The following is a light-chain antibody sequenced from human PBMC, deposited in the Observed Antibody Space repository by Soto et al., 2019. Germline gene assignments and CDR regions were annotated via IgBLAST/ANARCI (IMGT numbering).Light chain of an antibody. CDR2: DAS. V-gene: IGKV1-5*01. CDR3: QQYNSYSRT. J-gene: IGKJ1*01. Sequence: DKQMNKKPSERRAVEEERRTSRSPDSQSLGIWLAWHQQKPGKAPKLLIYDASSLESGVPSRFSGSGSGTEFTLTICSLQRDDFAPYYCQQYNSYSRTFGQGTKVDIK. CDR1: QSLGIW.